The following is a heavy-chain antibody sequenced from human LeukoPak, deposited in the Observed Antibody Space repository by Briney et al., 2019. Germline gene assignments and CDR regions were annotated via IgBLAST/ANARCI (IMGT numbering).Heavy chain of an antibody. CDR3: KLDYYDSSGSSDY. CDR2: ISYDGSNK. CDR1: GFTFSSYG. V-gene: IGHV3-30*03. J-gene: IGHJ4*02. Sequence: PGGSLRLSCAASGFTFSSYGMHWVRQAPGKGLEWVAVISYDGSNKYYADSVKGRFTISRDNSKNTLYLQMNSLRAEDTAVYYCKLDYYDSSGSSDYWGQGTLVTVSS. D-gene: IGHD3-22*01.